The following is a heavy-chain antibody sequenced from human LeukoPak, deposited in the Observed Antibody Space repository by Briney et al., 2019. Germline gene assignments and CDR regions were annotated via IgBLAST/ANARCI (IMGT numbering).Heavy chain of an antibody. J-gene: IGHJ4*02. CDR2: INWNGYTT. V-gene: IGHV3-20*04. CDR3: ARHSGTYPD. D-gene: IGHD1-26*01. Sequence: PGGSLRLSCAASGFSFDDYGMTWVRRAPGKGLEWVSLINWNGYTTSYADSVKGRFTISRDNSKNTLYLQMNSLRAEDTAVYYCARHSGTYPDWGQGTLVTVSS. CDR1: GFSFDDYG.